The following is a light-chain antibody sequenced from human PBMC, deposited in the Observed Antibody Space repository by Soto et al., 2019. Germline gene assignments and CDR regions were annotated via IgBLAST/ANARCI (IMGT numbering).Light chain of an antibody. J-gene: IGKJ2*01. CDR1: QSISNS. CDR3: QQAFSPPYT. V-gene: IGKV1-39*01. CDR2: VAS. Sequence: DIQMTQSLSSLSASVGDTVTITCRVSQSISNSLSWYQQKPGKAPKFLIYVASTLQRGVPSRFSVSGSGTDFTLTISSLQPEDVATYYCQQAFSPPYTFGQGTKLEIK.